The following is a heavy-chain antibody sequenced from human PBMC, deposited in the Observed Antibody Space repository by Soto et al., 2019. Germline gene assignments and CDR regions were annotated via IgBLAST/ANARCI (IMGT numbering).Heavy chain of an antibody. CDR1: GFTFSSNW. V-gene: IGHV3-7*04. J-gene: IGHJ4*02. D-gene: IGHD1-26*01. CDR2: IKEDGSQK. Sequence: EVHLVESGGGLVQPGGSLRLSCAASGFTFSSNWLSWVRQAPGIGLAWVANIKEDGSQKYYVDSVKGRFTISRDNAKNSLYLQMNSLRAEDTAVYYCARDGYGGYLDSWGQGTLVTVSS. CDR3: ARDGYGGYLDS.